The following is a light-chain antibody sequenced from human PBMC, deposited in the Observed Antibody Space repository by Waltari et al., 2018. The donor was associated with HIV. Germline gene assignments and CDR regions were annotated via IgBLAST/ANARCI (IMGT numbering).Light chain of an antibody. V-gene: IGLV1-44*01. Sequence: QSVLTQPPSASGTPGQQVTISCSGRSSTNGSNTTKWSQHLTGTAPKTLIYSTNQLPSGVPDRFSGSKSGTSASLAISGLQSEVEADYYCAAWDDSLNGVVFGGGTKLTVL. J-gene: IGLJ2*01. CDR3: AAWDDSLNGVV. CDR1: SSTNGSNT. CDR2: STN.